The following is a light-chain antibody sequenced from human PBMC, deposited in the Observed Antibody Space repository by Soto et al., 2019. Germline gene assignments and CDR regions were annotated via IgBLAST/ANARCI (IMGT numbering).Light chain of an antibody. J-gene: IGKJ5*01. CDR2: KTS. Sequence: DIQMTQSPSSLSASVADRVTITCRASQGIRNDLGWYQQKPGKAPKLLIYKTSSLESGVPSRFSGSGSGTEFTLTIDRLQPDDFATYYCQQYHTSSITFGQGTRLEIK. V-gene: IGKV1-5*03. CDR1: QGIRND. CDR3: QQYHTSSIT.